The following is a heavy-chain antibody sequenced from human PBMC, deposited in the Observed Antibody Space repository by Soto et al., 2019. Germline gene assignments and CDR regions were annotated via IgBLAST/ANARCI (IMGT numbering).Heavy chain of an antibody. CDR1: GFTFSSYA. CDR3: AKWGPGGLRVGELSLPPTYFDY. D-gene: IGHD3-16*02. CDR2: ISGSGGST. Sequence: EVQLLESGGGLVQPGGSLRLSCAASGFTFSSYAMSWVRQAPGKGLEWVSAISGSGGSTYYADSVKGRFTISKDNSKTTQYLQMNSLRAEETAVYYCAKWGPGGLRVGELSLPPTYFDYWGQGTLVTVSS. V-gene: IGHV3-23*01. J-gene: IGHJ4*02.